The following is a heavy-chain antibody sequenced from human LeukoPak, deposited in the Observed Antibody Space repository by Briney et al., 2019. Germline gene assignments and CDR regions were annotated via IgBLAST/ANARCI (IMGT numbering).Heavy chain of an antibody. CDR1: GYAFTSFL. V-gene: IGHV5-51*01. J-gene: IGHJ3*02. D-gene: IGHD6-19*01. CDR2: IYLGDPET. Sequence: LGNPLKISSTCCGYAFTSFLIAGGRQLPGKGLDWMGIIYLGDPETRYSPSFKAQVTISADKSITTAYAQWPSLNNSDTAMYYCARPHGSGPTDGFDIWGQGTMVTVSS. CDR3: ARPHGSGPTDGFDI.